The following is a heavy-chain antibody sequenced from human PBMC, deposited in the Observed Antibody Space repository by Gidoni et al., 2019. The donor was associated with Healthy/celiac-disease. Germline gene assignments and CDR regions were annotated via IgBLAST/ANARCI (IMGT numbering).Heavy chain of an antibody. CDR2: IKQDGSEK. Sequence: EVLLVLSGGGLVQPGGALRLSCAASGFTLISCWMSWVRLAPGKGLEWVANIKQDGSEKYYVDSVKGRFTISRDNAKNSLYLQMNSLRAEDTAVYYCAREVAKGTPSYYDILTGFYYYYGMDVWGQGTTVTVSS. V-gene: IGHV3-7*01. CDR1: GFTLISCW. D-gene: IGHD3-9*01. CDR3: AREVAKGTPSYYDILTGFYYYYGMDV. J-gene: IGHJ6*02.